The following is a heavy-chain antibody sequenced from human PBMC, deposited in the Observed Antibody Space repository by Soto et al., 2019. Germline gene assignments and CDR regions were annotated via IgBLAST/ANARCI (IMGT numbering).Heavy chain of an antibody. Sequence: GGSLRLSCAASGFTFISYWMNWVRQAPGKGLEWVANIKQDGSEKYYVDSVKGRFTISRDNAKNSLYLQLSSLRAEDTAVYYCARDRPSSHGSGIDYWGQGA. CDR2: IKQDGSEK. CDR3: ARDRPSSHGSGIDY. J-gene: IGHJ4*02. V-gene: IGHV3-7*01. D-gene: IGHD6-6*01. CDR1: GFTFISYW.